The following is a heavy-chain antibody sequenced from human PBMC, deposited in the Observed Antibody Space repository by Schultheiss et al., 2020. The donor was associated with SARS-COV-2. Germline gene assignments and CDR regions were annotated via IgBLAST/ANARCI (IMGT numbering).Heavy chain of an antibody. D-gene: IGHD3-3*01. J-gene: IGHJ6*02. CDR3: AREVPSLLEWLFQYVMDV. Sequence: LTCAASGFTFSSYAMHWVRQAPGKGLEWVAVISYDGSNKYYADSVKGRFTISRDNSKNTLYLQMNSLRAEDTAVYYCAREVPSLLEWLFQYVMDVWGQGTTVTVSS. CDR2: ISYDGSNK. CDR1: GFTFSSYA. V-gene: IGHV3-30-3*01.